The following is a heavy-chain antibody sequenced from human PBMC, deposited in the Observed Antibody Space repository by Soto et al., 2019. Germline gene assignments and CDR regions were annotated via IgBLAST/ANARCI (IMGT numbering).Heavy chain of an antibody. CDR3: AKDYCTNGVCSVDY. CDR2: ISGGGGGT. CDR1: GFTFSSYA. J-gene: IGHJ4*02. V-gene: IGHV3-23*01. D-gene: IGHD2-8*01. Sequence: GGSLRLSCAASGFTFSSYAMSWVRRAPGKGLEWVSGISGGGGGTYYADSVKGRFTISRDNSKTTLYLQMNSLRAEDTAVYYCAKDYCTNGVCSVDYWGQGTLVTVSS.